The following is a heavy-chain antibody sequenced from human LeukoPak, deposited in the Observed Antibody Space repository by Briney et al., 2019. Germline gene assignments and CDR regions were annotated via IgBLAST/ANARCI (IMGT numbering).Heavy chain of an antibody. CDR2: IIPIFGTA. D-gene: IGHD3-22*01. J-gene: IGHJ5*02. V-gene: IGHV1-69*13. CDR3: ASADYYDSSGPNWFDP. CDR1: GGTFSSYA. Sequence: SVKVSCKASGGTFSSYAISWVRQAPGQGLEWMGGIIPIFGTANYAQRFQGRVTITADESTSAAYMELSSLRSEDTAVYYCASADYYDSSGPNWFDPWGQGTLATVSS.